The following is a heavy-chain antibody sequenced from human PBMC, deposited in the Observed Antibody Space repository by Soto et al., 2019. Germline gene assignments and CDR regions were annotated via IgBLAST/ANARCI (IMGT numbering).Heavy chain of an antibody. D-gene: IGHD6-19*01. CDR1: GFTVSSNY. J-gene: IGHJ4*02. V-gene: IGHV3-64*01. CDR3: ARGFGWLDY. CDR2: ISSNGGST. Sequence: ESGGGLVQPGGSLRLSCAASGFTVSSNYMTWVRQAPGKGLEYVSAISSNGGSTYYANSVKGRFTISRDNSKNTLYLQMGSLRAEDMAVYYCARGFGWLDYWGPGTLVTVSS.